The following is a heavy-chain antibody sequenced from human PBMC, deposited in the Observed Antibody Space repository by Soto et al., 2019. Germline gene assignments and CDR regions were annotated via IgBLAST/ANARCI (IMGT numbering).Heavy chain of an antibody. J-gene: IGHJ4*02. V-gene: IGHV4-34*01. D-gene: IGHD2-15*01. CDR3: ARGQGYCSGGSCYYFDY. CDR1: GGSFSGYY. Sequence: QVQLHQWGAGLLKPSETLSLTCAVYGGSFSGYYWSWIRQPPGKGLEWIGEINHSGSTNYNPSLKSRVTISVDTSKNQFSLKLSSVTAADTAVYYCARGQGYCSGGSCYYFDYWGQGTLVTVSS. CDR2: INHSGST.